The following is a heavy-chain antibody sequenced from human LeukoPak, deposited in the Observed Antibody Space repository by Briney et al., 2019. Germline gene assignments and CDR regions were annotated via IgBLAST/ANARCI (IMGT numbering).Heavy chain of an antibody. CDR2: INSDESST. D-gene: IGHD5-18*01. CDR3: AKDDPGSYGPDDLDY. J-gene: IGHJ4*02. V-gene: IGHV3-74*01. CDR1: GFTFSNYW. Sequence: GGSLRLPCAASGFTFSNYWMHWVRQAPGKGLVWVSRINSDESSTSYAGSVKGRFTISRDNAKNTLYLQMNSLKAEDTAVYYCAKDDPGSYGPDDLDYWGQGTLVTVSS.